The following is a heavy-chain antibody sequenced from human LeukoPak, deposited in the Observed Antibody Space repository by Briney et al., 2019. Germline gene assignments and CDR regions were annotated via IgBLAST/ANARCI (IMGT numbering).Heavy chain of an antibody. CDR2: IYTSGST. CDR1: GGSINSYY. V-gene: IGHV4-4*07. D-gene: IGHD3-3*01. Sequence: SETLSLTCTVSGGSINSYYWSWIRQPAGKGLEWIGRIYTSGSTNYNPSLKSRVTISVGTSKDQCSLKLSSVTAADTAVYYCARHALIFGVAQDDPWGQGTLVTVSS. CDR3: ARHALIFGVAQDDP. J-gene: IGHJ5*02.